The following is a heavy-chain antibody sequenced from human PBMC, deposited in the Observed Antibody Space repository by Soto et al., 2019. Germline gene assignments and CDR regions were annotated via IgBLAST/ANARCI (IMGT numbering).Heavy chain of an antibody. V-gene: IGHV1-2*02. CDR2: INPNNGVT. CDR3: AKDRVGIAARRYLLDL. Sequence: ASVKVSCKASGYSFTGYYIYWVRQAPGQGLDWMGWINPNNGVTTYAEKFQGRVTMTRDTSISTAYMELTRLTSNDTAVYFCAKDRVGIAARRYLLDLWGQGTLVTVSS. D-gene: IGHD6-6*01. CDR1: GYSFTGYY. J-gene: IGHJ5*02.